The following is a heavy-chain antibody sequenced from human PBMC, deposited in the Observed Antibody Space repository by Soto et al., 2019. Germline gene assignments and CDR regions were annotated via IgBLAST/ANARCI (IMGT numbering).Heavy chain of an antibody. D-gene: IGHD3-10*01. J-gene: IGHJ4*02. Sequence: QLQLQESGPGLVKPSETLSLTCSVSRGSIRSGSYYWAWIRQTPGKGLEWIATISYTETTYYNPSLKSRVAISVDLSKNQFSLRLNSMTAADTAVYYCVSRPIFGFPYGPFDYWGQGAVVTVSS. CDR1: RGSIRSGSYY. V-gene: IGHV4-39*01. CDR2: ISYTETT. CDR3: VSRPIFGFPYGPFDY.